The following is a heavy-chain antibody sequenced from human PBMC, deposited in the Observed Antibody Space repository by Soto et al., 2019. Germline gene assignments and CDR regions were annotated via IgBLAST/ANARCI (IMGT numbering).Heavy chain of an antibody. J-gene: IGHJ4*02. CDR2: ISYDGSNK. CDR3: ARDTDYFAY. Sequence: GGSLRLSCAASGFTFSSYAMHWVRQAPGKGLEWVAVISYDGSNKYYADSVKGRFTISRDNSKNTLYLQMNSLRAEDTAVYYCARDTDYFAYWGQGTLVTVSS. CDR1: GFTFSSYA. V-gene: IGHV3-30-3*01.